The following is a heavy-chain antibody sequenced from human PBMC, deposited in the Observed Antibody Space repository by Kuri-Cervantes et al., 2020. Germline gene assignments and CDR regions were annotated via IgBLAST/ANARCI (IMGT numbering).Heavy chain of an antibody. CDR2: ISGSGGST. CDR3: AKGARGSGRSQLVERYDY. Sequence: GGSLRLSCAASGFTFSSYAMSWVRQAPGKGLEWVSAISGSGGSTYYADSAKGRFTISRDNSKNTLYLQMNSLRAEDTAVYYCAKGARGSGRSQLVERYDYWGQGTLVTVSS. CDR1: GFTFSSYA. J-gene: IGHJ4*02. V-gene: IGHV3-23*01. D-gene: IGHD6-13*01.